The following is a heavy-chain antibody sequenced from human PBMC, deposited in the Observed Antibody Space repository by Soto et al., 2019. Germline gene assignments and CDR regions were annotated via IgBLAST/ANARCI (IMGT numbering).Heavy chain of an antibody. Sequence: GESLKISCKASGYSFTNYWITWVRQKPGKGLEWVGSFHPGESDTRYSPSFQGQVAISADRSLATAYLQWSSLQAADTAIYYCARHEATYYNFYGMDVWGQGTTVTVSS. CDR1: GYSFTNYW. V-gene: IGHV5-51*01. CDR2: FHPGESDT. CDR3: ARHEATYYNFYGMDV. J-gene: IGHJ6*02.